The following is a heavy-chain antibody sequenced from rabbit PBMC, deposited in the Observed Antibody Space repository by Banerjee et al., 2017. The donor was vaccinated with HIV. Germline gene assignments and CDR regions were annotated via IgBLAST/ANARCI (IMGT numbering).Heavy chain of an antibody. D-gene: IGHD6-1*01. CDR2: IDPVFGNA. J-gene: IGHJ4*01. V-gene: IGHV1S7*01. CDR3: ARGGYATTYYLNYFNL. Sequence: QLKESGGGLVQPGGSLKLSCTASGIDFSSNYMSWVRQAPGKGLEWIGYIDPVFGNAHYASWVNGRFTISSHNAQNTLYLQLNSLTASDTATYFCARGGYATTYYLNYFNLWGPGTLVTVS. CDR1: GIDFSSNY.